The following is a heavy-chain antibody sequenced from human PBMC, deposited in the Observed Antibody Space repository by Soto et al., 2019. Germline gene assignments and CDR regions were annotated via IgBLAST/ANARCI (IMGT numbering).Heavy chain of an antibody. V-gene: IGHV4-39*01. CDR3: ARGTMVRGVSGMDV. J-gene: IGHJ6*02. Sequence: PSETLSLTCTVSGGSISSSSYYWGWIRQPPGKGLEWIGSIYYSGSTYYNPSLKSRVTISVDTSKNQFSLKLSSVTAADTAVYYCARGTMVRGVSGMDVWGQGTTVTVSS. D-gene: IGHD3-10*01. CDR1: GGSISSSSYY. CDR2: IYYSGST.